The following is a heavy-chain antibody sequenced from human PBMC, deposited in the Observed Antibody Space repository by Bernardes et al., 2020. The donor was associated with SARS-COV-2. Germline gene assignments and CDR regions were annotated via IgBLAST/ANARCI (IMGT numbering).Heavy chain of an antibody. V-gene: IGHV1-18*04. J-gene: IGHJ4*02. Sequence: ASVKVSCTASGYSFSNHDMNWVRQAPGQGLEGVGWISPHSANTNYAQNLQGRVSMTTDASARTGYMALRSLRYDDTAVYYCWVRVETGGVVFDHWGQGTLVTVS. CDR3: WVRVETGGVVFDH. CDR2: ISPHSANT. CDR1: GYSFSNHD. D-gene: IGHD1-26*01.